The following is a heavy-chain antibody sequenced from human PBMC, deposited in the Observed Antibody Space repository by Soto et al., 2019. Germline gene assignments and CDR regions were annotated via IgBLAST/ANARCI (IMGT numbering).Heavy chain of an antibody. CDR2: ISGSGGST. CDR3: AKDQRVLRFLEWSPDAFDI. D-gene: IGHD3-3*01. CDR1: GFTFSSYA. J-gene: IGHJ3*02. Sequence: GGSLRLSCAASGFTFSSYAMSWVRQAPGKGLEWVSAISGSGGSTYYADSVKGRFTISRDNSKNTLYLQINSLRAEDTAVYYCAKDQRVLRFLEWSPDAFDIWGQGTMVT. V-gene: IGHV3-23*01.